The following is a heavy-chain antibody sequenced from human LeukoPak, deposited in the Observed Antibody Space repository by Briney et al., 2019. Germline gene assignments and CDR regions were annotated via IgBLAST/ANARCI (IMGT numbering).Heavy chain of an antibody. J-gene: IGHJ5*02. CDR2: IIPIFGTA. CDR3: ARGGVDQNWFDP. V-gene: IGHV1-69*13. Sequence: SVKVSCKASGGTFSSYAISWVRQAPGQGLKWMGGIIPIFGTANYAQKFQGRVTITADESTSTAYMELSSLRSEDTAVYYCARGGVDQNWFDPWGQGTLVTVSS. CDR1: GGTFSSYA. D-gene: IGHD3-16*01.